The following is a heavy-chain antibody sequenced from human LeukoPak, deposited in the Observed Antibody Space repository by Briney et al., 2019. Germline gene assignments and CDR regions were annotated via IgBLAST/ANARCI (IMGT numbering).Heavy chain of an antibody. CDR3: ARDVYSNSHYYYYYMDV. CDR2: IKQDGSEK. Sequence: QPGRSLRLSCAASGFTFSSYWMSWVRQAPGKGLEWVANIKQDGSEKYYVDSVKGRFTISRDNAKNSLYLQMNSLRAEDTAVYYCARDVYSNSHYYYYYMDVWGKGTTVTVSS. CDR1: GFTFSSYW. V-gene: IGHV3-7*01. D-gene: IGHD4-11*01. J-gene: IGHJ6*03.